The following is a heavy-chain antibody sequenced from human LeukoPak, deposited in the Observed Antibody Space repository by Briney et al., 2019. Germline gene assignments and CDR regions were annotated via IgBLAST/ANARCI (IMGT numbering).Heavy chain of an antibody. J-gene: IGHJ4*02. CDR3: AIGDWRGGRCSSGAY. D-gene: IGHD2-15*01. CDR2: TGEDGSKN. Sequence: GGSLTLSCAASGFNFRDFGMHWVRPALDKGLGWVAFTGEDGSKNWYGDSVKGRFTNSRDNSKSTLYLQMNSLRGEDTAVYYCAIGDWRGGRCSSGAYWGQGTLVTVSS. V-gene: IGHV3-30*02. CDR1: GFNFRDFG.